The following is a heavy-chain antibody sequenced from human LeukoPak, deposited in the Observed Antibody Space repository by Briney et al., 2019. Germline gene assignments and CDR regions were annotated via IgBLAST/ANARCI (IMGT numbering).Heavy chain of an antibody. Sequence: PSETLSLTCAVYGGSFSGYYWSWIRQPPGKGLEWIGEINHSGSTNYNPSLKSRVTMSVDTSKNQFSLKLSSVTAADTAVYYCARLSYAYYYGMDVWGQGTTVTVSS. CDR2: INHSGST. D-gene: IGHD2-2*01. CDR1: GGSFSGYY. J-gene: IGHJ6*02. V-gene: IGHV4-34*01. CDR3: ARLSYAYYYGMDV.